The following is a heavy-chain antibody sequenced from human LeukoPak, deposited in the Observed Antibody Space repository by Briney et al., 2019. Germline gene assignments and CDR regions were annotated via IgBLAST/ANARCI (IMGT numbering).Heavy chain of an antibody. D-gene: IGHD4-17*01. Sequence: GGSLRLSCAASGFTFSGYALSWVRQAPGKGLEWISAIRGTGGTTYYADSVKGRCTISRDNSGNTVYLQMNSLRAEDTALYFCGKDPNGDYVGAFDFWGPGTMVTVSS. J-gene: IGHJ3*01. CDR2: IRGTGGTT. CDR1: GFTFSGYA. CDR3: GKDPNGDYVGAFDF. V-gene: IGHV3-23*01.